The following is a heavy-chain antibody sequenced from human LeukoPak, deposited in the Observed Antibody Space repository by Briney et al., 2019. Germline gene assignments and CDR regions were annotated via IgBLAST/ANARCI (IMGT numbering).Heavy chain of an antibody. CDR1: GYSISSGYY. Sequence: PSETLSLTCTVSGYSISSGYYWGWIRQPPGKGLEWIGSIYHSGSTYYNPSLKSRVTISADTSKNQFSLKLSSVTAADTAVYYCARERDGYNDYWGQGTLVTVSS. CDR2: IYHSGST. D-gene: IGHD5-24*01. V-gene: IGHV4-38-2*02. CDR3: ARERDGYNDY. J-gene: IGHJ4*02.